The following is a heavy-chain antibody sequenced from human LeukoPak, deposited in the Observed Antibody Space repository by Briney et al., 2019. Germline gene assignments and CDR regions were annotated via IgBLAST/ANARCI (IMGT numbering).Heavy chain of an antibody. CDR3: ATTPREGYDIGSAYYYSNMYV. Sequence: SVKVSCKASGGTFSSYAISWVRQAPGQGLEWMGGIIPMFGTANYAQKFQGRVTITADECTTTAYMELSSPRSEDTAVYYCATTPREGYDIGSAYYYSNMYVWGKGTTVTVSS. J-gene: IGHJ6*03. CDR2: IIPMFGTA. V-gene: IGHV1-69*01. D-gene: IGHD3-3*01. CDR1: GGTFSSYA.